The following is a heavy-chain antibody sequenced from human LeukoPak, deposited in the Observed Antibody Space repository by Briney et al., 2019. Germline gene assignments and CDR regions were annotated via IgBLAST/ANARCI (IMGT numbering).Heavy chain of an antibody. CDR1: GGSFSGYY. Sequence: PSETLSLTCAVYGGSFSGYYWSGIRQPPGKGLEWIGEINHSGSTNYNPSLKSRVTISVDTSKNQFSLKLSSVTAADTAVYYCARGRRRRFLEWLSYAFDIWGQGTMVTVSS. CDR2: INHSGST. J-gene: IGHJ3*02. CDR3: ARGRRRRFLEWLSYAFDI. D-gene: IGHD3-3*01. V-gene: IGHV4-34*01.